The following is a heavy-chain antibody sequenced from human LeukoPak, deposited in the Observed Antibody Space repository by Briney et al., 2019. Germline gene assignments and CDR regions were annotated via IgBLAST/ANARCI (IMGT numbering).Heavy chain of an antibody. CDR1: GGSISSGSYY. J-gene: IGHJ5*02. D-gene: IGHD3-10*01. CDR2: IYTSGST. V-gene: IGHV4-61*02. Sequence: SQTLSLTCTVSGGSISSGSYYWSWIRQPAGKGLEWIGRIYTSGSTNYNPSLKSRVTISVDTSKNQFSLKLSSVTAADTAVYYCARTMVRYLDNWFDPWGQGTLVTVSS. CDR3: ARTMVRYLDNWFDP.